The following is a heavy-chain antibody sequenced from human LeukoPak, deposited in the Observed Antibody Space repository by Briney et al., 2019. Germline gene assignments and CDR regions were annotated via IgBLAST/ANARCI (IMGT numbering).Heavy chain of an antibody. CDR3: ARMNYVSSGWGAPFDY. J-gene: IGHJ4*02. D-gene: IGHD1-7*01. CDR1: GFTFDHYG. Sequence: GGSLRLSCAVSGFTFDHYGMHWVRQAPGKGLEWVAVISHDGSTIYYADSVEGRFTISRDNAKNSLYLQMNSLRAEDTAVYYCARMNYVSSGWGAPFDYWGQGTLVTVSS. CDR2: ISHDGSTI. V-gene: IGHV3-30*03.